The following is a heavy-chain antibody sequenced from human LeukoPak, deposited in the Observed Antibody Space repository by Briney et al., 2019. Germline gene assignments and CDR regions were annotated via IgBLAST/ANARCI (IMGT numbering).Heavy chain of an antibody. J-gene: IGHJ5*02. CDR2: IYPGDSDT. V-gene: IGHV5-51*01. Sequence: GESLKIPCKGSGYSFTSYWIGWVRQMPGKGLEWMGIIYPGDSDTRYSPSFQGQVTISADKSISTAYLQWSSLKASDTAMYYCARRIAVAGVYNWFDPWGQGTLVTVSS. D-gene: IGHD6-19*01. CDR3: ARRIAVAGVYNWFDP. CDR1: GYSFTSYW.